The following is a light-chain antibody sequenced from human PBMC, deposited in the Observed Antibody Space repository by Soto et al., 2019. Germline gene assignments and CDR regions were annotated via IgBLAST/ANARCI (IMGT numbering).Light chain of an antibody. CDR2: GAS. V-gene: IGKV3-20*01. CDR1: QSVSNSY. CDR3: QQYGSSPHT. J-gene: IGKJ2*01. Sequence: EIVLTQSPGTLSLSPGERVSLSCRASQSVSNSYLAWYQQKPGQAPRLLIYGASNRATGIPDRFSGRGSGTDFTLTISRLEPEDFAVYYCQQYGSSPHTFGQGTKLEIK.